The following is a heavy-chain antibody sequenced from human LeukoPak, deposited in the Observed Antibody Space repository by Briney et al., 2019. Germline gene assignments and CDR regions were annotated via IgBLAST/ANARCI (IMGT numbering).Heavy chain of an antibody. CDR1: GGSISSYY. D-gene: IGHD3-10*01. V-gene: IGHV4-59*08. J-gene: IGHJ2*01. CDR2: IYYSGST. CDR3: ARMITMVRGAPGYFDL. Sequence: SETLSLTCTVSGGSISSYYWSWIRQPPGKGLEWIGYIYYSGSTNYNPSLKSRVTISVDTSKNQFSLKLSSVTAADTAVYYCARMITMVRGAPGYFDLWGRGTLVTVSS.